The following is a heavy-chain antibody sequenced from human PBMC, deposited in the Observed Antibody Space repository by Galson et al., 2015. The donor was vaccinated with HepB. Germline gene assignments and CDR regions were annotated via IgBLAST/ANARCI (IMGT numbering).Heavy chain of an antibody. D-gene: IGHD2-8*01. J-gene: IGHJ5*02. Sequence: SLRLSCAASGFTFSDYYMSRIRQAPGKGLEWVSYISSSSSYTNYADSVKGRFTISRDNAKNSLYLQMNSLRAEDTAVYYCARALNENNWFDPWGQGTLVTVSS. CDR3: ARALNENNWFDP. V-gene: IGHV3-11*06. CDR2: ISSSSSYT. CDR1: GFTFSDYY.